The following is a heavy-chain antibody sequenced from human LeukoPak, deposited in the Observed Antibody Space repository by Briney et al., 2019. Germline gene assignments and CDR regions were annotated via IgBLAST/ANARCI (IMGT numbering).Heavy chain of an antibody. CDR3: AKDDAWLQYGN. V-gene: IGHV3-23*01. D-gene: IGHD5-24*01. CDR1: GFTFSSYS. CDR2: ISPNGVIT. Sequence: GGSLRLSCAASGFTFSSYSMNWVRQAPGKGLEWVSGISPNGVITYYADSVKGRFTISRDNSKGTVYLQMNSLRPEDTAVYYCAKDDAWLQYGNWGRGTLVTVSS. J-gene: IGHJ4*02.